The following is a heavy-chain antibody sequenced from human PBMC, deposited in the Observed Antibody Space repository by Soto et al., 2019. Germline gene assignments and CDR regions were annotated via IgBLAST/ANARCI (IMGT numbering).Heavy chain of an antibody. V-gene: IGHV4-30-2*01. Sequence: QLQLQESGSGLVKPSQTLSLTCAVSGGSISSGGYSWSWIRQPPGKGLEWIGYIYHSGSTHYNPSLKTRVTITVDRSKNQFPLKLSSVTAADTAVYYCARLGGGSRTIDSWGQGTLVTVSS. CDR3: ARLGGGSRTIDS. CDR2: IYHSGST. CDR1: GGSISSGGYS. J-gene: IGHJ4*02. D-gene: IGHD3-16*01.